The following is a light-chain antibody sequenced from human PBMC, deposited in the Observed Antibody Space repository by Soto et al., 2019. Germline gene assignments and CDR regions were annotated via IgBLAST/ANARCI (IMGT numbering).Light chain of an antibody. CDR2: DIS. J-gene: IGKJ5*01. CDR1: QSVSSN. CDR3: QQRRNWPPEVT. Sequence: EIVMTQSPATLSVSPGERATLSCRASQSVSSNLAWYQQTPGQSPRLLIYDISDRAAGIPARFSGSGSGTDFTLTISSLEPDDFAVYFCQQRRNWPPEVTFGQGTRLEIK. V-gene: IGKV3-11*01.